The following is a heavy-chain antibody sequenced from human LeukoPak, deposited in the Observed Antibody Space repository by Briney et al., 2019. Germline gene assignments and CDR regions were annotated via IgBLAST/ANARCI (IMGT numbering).Heavy chain of an antibody. CDR1: GFTFSSYW. CDR3: SLGQAHGMDV. D-gene: IGHD3-16*01. J-gene: IGHJ6*02. V-gene: IGHV3-74*01. CDR2: INSDGTST. Sequence: PGGSLRLSCAASGFTFSSYWMHWVRQALGKGLMWVSRINSDGTSTSYADSVKGRFTISRDNAKNTLYLRMNSLRAEDTAVYYCSLGQAHGMDVWGQGTTVTVSS.